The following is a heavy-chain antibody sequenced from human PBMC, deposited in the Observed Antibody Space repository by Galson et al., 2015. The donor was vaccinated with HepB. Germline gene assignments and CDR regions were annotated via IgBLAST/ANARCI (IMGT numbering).Heavy chain of an antibody. V-gene: IGHV3-30-3*01. Sequence: SLRLSCAASGFTFSSYAMHWVRQAPGKGLEWVAVISYDGSNKYYADSVKGRFTISRDNSKNTLYLQMNSLRAEDTAVYYCASCYDFWSGYYTAWGQGTLVTVSS. CDR1: GFTFSSYA. J-gene: IGHJ5*02. CDR3: ASCYDFWSGYYTA. CDR2: ISYDGSNK. D-gene: IGHD3-3*01.